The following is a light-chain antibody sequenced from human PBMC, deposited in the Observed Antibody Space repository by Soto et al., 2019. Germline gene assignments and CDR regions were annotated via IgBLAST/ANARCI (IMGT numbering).Light chain of an antibody. CDR3: QQYKNWRT. Sequence: EIVMTQSPPTLSVSPGERATLSCRASQSVSSNLAWYQQKPGQAPRLLIHGASTRATGIPARFSGGGSGTEFTLTISSLQSEDSAIYYCQQYKNWRTFGQGTKVDIK. CDR2: GAS. J-gene: IGKJ1*01. V-gene: IGKV3-15*01. CDR1: QSVSSN.